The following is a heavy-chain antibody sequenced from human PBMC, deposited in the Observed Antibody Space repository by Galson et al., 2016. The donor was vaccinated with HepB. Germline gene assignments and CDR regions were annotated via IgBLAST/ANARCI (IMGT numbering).Heavy chain of an antibody. J-gene: IGHJ4*02. Sequence: TLSLTCTVSGGSISSGDYYWSWIRQHPGKGLEWIGYISFSGSTYYNPSLKSRITISMDASKNHFSLQLSSVTAADTAVYYCARDRYYSASGLDFWGQGTLVTVSS. CDR3: ARDRYYSASGLDF. CDR2: ISFSGST. CDR1: GGSISSGDYY. D-gene: IGHD3-10*01. V-gene: IGHV4-31*03.